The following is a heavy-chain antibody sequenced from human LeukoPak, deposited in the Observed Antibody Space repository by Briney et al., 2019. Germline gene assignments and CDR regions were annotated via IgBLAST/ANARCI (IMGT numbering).Heavy chain of an antibody. J-gene: IGHJ4*02. D-gene: IGHD1-26*01. CDR3: ARDSTWGSYPDY. Sequence: PSETLSLTCTVSGGSISSSSYYWGWIRQPPGKGLEWIGSIYYSGSTYYNPSLKSRVTISVDTSKNQFSLKLSSVTAADTAVYYCARDSTWGSYPDYWGLGTLVTVSS. V-gene: IGHV4-39*07. CDR2: IYYSGST. CDR1: GGSISSSSYY.